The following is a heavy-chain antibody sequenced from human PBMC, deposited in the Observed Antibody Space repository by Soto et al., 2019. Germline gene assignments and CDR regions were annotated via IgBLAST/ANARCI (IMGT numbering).Heavy chain of an antibody. CDR3: AKDKDFRGPIAAAGPYFDY. J-gene: IGHJ4*02. D-gene: IGHD6-13*01. CDR2: ISGSGGST. CDR1: VFTFISYA. Sequence: GGSLRLSCAASVFTFISYAIIWVRHSPVKGREWVSAISGSGGSTYYADSVKGRFTISRDNSKNTLYLQMNSLRAEDTAVYYCAKDKDFRGPIAAAGPYFDYWGQGTLVTVSS. V-gene: IGHV3-23*01.